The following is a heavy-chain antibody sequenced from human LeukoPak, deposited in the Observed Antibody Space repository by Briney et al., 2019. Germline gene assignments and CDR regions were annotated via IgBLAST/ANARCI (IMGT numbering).Heavy chain of an antibody. Sequence: ASVKVSCKASGYTFTGYYMHWVRQAPGQGLEWMGWINPNSGGTNYAQKFQGRVTMTRDTSISTAYMELSRLRSDDTAVYYCAKDRTDYDFWSGYSAINWFDPWGQGTLVTVSS. CDR2: INPNSGGT. CDR3: AKDRTDYDFWSGYSAINWFDP. J-gene: IGHJ5*02. V-gene: IGHV1-2*02. D-gene: IGHD3-3*01. CDR1: GYTFTGYY.